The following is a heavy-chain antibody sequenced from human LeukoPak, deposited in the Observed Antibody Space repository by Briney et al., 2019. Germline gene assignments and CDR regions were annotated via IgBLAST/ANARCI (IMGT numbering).Heavy chain of an antibody. D-gene: IGHD3-22*01. CDR3: ARVYYYDSYDAFDI. CDR1: GVSISSSNSY. J-gene: IGHJ3*02. V-gene: IGHV4-61*05. Sequence: SETLSLTCTVSGVSISSSNSYWGWIRQPPGKGLEWIGRIYTSGSTNYNPSLKSRVTMSVDTSKNQFSLKLSSVTAADTAVYYCARVYYYDSYDAFDIWGQGTMVTVSS. CDR2: IYTSGST.